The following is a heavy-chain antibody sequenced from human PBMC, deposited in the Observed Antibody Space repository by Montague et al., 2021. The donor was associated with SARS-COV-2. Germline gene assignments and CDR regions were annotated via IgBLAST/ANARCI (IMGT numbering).Heavy chain of an antibody. CDR1: GGSISGGYYY. CDR3: ARGVDIGGVTVTGGFAY. Sequence: TLSLTCTVSGGSISGGYYYWSCIRLPAGKGLEWIGRIYRSGTPNYNPSLESRVVLSVDTSRNQFSLKMTSVTAADTAMYYCARGVDIGGVTVTGGFAYWGQGTLVIVSS. J-gene: IGHJ4*02. CDR2: IYRSGTP. D-gene: IGHD5-12*01. V-gene: IGHV4-61*02.